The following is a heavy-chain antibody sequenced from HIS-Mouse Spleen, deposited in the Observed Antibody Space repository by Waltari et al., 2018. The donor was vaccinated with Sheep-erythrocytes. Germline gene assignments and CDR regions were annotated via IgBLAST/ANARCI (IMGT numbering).Heavy chain of an antibody. Sequence: EVQLLESGGGLVQPGGSLRLSCAASGFTFSSYAMSWVRQAPGKGLEWVSASSGSGGSTYYADSVKGRFTISRDNSKNTLYLQMNSLRAEDTAVYYCAKQTLRRTYFDYWGQGTLVTVSS. D-gene: IGHD4-17*01. CDR3: AKQTLRRTYFDY. V-gene: IGHV3-23*01. CDR2: SSGSGGST. J-gene: IGHJ4*02. CDR1: GFTFSSYA.